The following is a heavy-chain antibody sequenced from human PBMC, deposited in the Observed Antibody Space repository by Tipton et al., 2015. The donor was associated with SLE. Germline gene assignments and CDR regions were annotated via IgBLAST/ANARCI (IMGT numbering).Heavy chain of an antibody. CDR1: GFTFSSYR. D-gene: IGHD1-26*01. J-gene: IGHJ4*02. CDR2: IDSDGGGT. V-gene: IGHV3-74*01. Sequence: SLRLSCAASGFTFSSYRMHWVRQPPGKGLVWVSLIDSDGGGTTYADSVKGRFAISRDNAKNTLYLQMNSLRAEDTAVYYCATDLLYSGSFFDYWGQGTLVTVSS. CDR3: ATDLLYSGSFFDY.